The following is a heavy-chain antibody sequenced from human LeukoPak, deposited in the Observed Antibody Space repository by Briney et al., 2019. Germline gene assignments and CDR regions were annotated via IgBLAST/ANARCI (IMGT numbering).Heavy chain of an antibody. D-gene: IGHD7-27*01. V-gene: IGHV1-69*13. CDR1: GGTFSSYA. CDR2: IIPIFGTA. Sequence: SVKVSCKASGGTFSSYAISWVRQAPGQGLEWMGGIIPIFGTANYAQKFQGRVTITADESTSTAYMELSSLRSEDTAVYYCASPPGDRLLQHYYYMDVWGKGTTVTVSS. J-gene: IGHJ6*03. CDR3: ASPPGDRLLQHYYYMDV.